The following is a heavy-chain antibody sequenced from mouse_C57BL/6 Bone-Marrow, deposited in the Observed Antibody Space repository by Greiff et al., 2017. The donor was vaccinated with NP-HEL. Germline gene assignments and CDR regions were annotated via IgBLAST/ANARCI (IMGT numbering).Heavy chain of an antibody. CDR3: ARLGPFAY. Sequence: QVQLKQPGAELVKPGASVKLSRKASGYTFTSYWMHWVKQRPGQGLEWVGMIHPNRGSTNYNEKFKSKATLTVDKSSSTAYMQLSSLTSEDSAVYYGARLGPFAYWGQGTLVTVSA. V-gene: IGHV1-64*01. J-gene: IGHJ3*01. CDR2: IHPNRGST. CDR1: GYTFTSYW. D-gene: IGHD4-1*01.